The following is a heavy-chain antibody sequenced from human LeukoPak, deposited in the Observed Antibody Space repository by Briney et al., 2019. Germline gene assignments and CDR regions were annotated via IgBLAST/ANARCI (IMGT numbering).Heavy chain of an antibody. J-gene: IGHJ4*02. Sequence: PSETLSLTCTVSGGSISSYYWSWIRQPPGKGLEWIGYIYYSGSTNYNPSLKSRVTISVDTSKNQFSLKLSSVTAADTAVYYCARQMDDYSNPFDYWGQGTLVTVSS. CDR1: GGSISSYY. V-gene: IGHV4-59*01. CDR3: ARQMDDYSNPFDY. D-gene: IGHD4-11*01. CDR2: IYYSGST.